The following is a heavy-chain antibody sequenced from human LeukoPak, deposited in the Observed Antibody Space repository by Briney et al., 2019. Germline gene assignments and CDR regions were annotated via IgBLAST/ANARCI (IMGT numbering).Heavy chain of an antibody. CDR1: GFTYSSYG. CDR2: IYYSGST. CDR3: ARSFGDYEGNWFDP. Sequence: LRLSCAASGFTYSSYGMHWVRQHPGKGLEWIGYIYYSGSTYYNPSLKSRVTISVDTSKNQFSLKLSSVTAADTAVYYCARSFGDYEGNWFDPWGQGTLVTVSS. V-gene: IGHV4-31*02. J-gene: IGHJ5*02. D-gene: IGHD4-17*01.